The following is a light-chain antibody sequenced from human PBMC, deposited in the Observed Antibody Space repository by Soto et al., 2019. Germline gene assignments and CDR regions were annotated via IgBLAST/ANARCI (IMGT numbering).Light chain of an antibody. V-gene: IGKV3-11*01. CDR2: EAS. Sequence: EIVLTQSPATLSLSTGERATLSCRASQSVSSYLAWYQQRPGQAPRLLIYEASNRATGIPARFSGSGSGTDFTLTISSLEPEDFALYYCQQRSNWPTTFGQGTKVDIK. CDR3: QQRSNWPTT. J-gene: IGKJ1*01. CDR1: QSVSSY.